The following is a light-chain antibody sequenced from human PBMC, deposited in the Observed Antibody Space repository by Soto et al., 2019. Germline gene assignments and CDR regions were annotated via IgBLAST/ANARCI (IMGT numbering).Light chain of an antibody. V-gene: IGKV1-5*01. CDR3: QQFNSL. CDR2: DAS. Sequence: DIQMTQSPSTLSASVGDRVSITCRASQSITNWVAWYQQKPGAPPRLLVYDASILQRGVPSRCSGSGSGTHFILTISNLHPEDFATYHCQQFNSLFGQGTRLEIK. J-gene: IGKJ5*01. CDR1: QSITNW.